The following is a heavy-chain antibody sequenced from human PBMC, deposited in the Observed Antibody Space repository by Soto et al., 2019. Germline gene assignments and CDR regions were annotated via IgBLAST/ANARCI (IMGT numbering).Heavy chain of an antibody. V-gene: IGHV1-18*01. CDR2: ISAYNANT. D-gene: IGHD2-21*01. Sequence: QVHLVQSGAEVKKPGASVKVSCKASGYTLPRYGITWVRQAPGQGLEWMGSISAYNANTNYAQKLQGRLTMTTDTSTSTAYMELRSLTSDDTAVYYCAREVFRYFDLWGRGTLVSVSS. CDR3: AREVFRYFDL. J-gene: IGHJ2*01. CDR1: GYTLPRYG.